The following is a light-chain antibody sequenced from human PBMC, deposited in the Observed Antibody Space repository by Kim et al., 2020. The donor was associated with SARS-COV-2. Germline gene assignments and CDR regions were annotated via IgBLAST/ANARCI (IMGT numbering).Light chain of an antibody. Sequence: VAPGKTARITCGGNNIGSKSVHWYQQKPGQAPVLVIYYDSDRPSGIPERFSGSNSGNTATLTISRVEAGDEADYYCQVWDSSSDRVFGGGTQLTVL. V-gene: IGLV3-21*04. CDR3: QVWDSSSDRV. CDR2: YDS. J-gene: IGLJ2*01. CDR1: NIGSKS.